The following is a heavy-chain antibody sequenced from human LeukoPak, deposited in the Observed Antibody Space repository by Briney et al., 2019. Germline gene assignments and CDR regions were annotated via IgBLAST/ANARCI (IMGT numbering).Heavy chain of an antibody. V-gene: IGHV4-61*02. CDR3: AREAYYYDSSGYYDY. Sequence: SQTLSLTCTVSGGSISSGSYYWSWIRQPPGKGLEWIGRVYTSGSTNYNPSLKSRVTISVDTSKNQSSLKLSSVTAADTAVYYCAREAYYYDSSGYYDYWGQGTLVTVSS. D-gene: IGHD3-22*01. CDR2: VYTSGST. J-gene: IGHJ4*02. CDR1: GGSISSGSYY.